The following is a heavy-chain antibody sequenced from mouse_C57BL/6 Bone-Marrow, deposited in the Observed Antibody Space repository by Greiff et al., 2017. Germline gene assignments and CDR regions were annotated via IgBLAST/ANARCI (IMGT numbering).Heavy chain of an antibody. CDR1: GYTFTSYW. CDR2: IDPSDSET. V-gene: IGHV1-52*01. Sequence: QVQLKQPGAELVRPGSSVKLSCKASGYTFTSYWMHWVKQRPIQGLEWIGNIDPSDSETHYNQKFKDKATLTVDKSSSTAYMQLSSLTSEDSAVYYCARSDYYVPFAYWGQGTLVTVSA. D-gene: IGHD1-1*01. CDR3: ARSDYYVPFAY. J-gene: IGHJ3*01.